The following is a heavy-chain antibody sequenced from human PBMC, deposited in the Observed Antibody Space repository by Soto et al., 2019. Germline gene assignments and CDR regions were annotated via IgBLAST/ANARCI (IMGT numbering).Heavy chain of an antibody. CDR3: ARGGRYYFIPCFDP. CDR2: IYYSGST. V-gene: IGHV4-31*03. J-gene: IGHJ5*02. Sequence: SETMSLTCTFSDGYISSGVYYLSWIRQHPGKGLEWIGYIYYSGSTYYNPSLKSRVTISVDTSKNQFSLKLSSVTAADTAVYYCARGGRYYFIPCFDPWGQGTLVTVSS. CDR1: DGYISSGVYY. D-gene: IGHD3-10*01.